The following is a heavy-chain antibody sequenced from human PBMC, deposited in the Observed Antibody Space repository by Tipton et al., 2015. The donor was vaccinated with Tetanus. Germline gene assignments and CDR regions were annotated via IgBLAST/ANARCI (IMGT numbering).Heavy chain of an antibody. V-gene: IGHV3-7*03. CDR2: IKQDGSEK. D-gene: IGHD3-10*01. J-gene: IGHJ4*02. Sequence: SLRLSCAASGFTFSSYWMSWVRQAPGKGLEWVANIKQDGSEKYYVDSVKGRFTISRDNAKNSLYLQMNGLRVEDTAVYYCARDIDVPGTTLYFDSWGQGPLVTVSS. CDR3: ARDIDVPGTTLYFDS. CDR1: GFTFSSYW.